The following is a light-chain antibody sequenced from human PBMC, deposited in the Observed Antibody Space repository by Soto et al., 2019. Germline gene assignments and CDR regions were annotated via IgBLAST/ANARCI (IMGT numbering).Light chain of an antibody. Sequence: QSVLTQPASVSGSPGQSITISCTGTSSDVGGYNYVSWYQQHPGKAPKLMIYEVSNRPSGVSNRFSGSKSGNTASLTISGLQAEEQADYYCSSSKTRRTLVFGTGTKVTVL. CDR3: SSSKTRRTLV. J-gene: IGLJ1*01. CDR1: SSDVGGYNY. V-gene: IGLV2-14*01. CDR2: EVS.